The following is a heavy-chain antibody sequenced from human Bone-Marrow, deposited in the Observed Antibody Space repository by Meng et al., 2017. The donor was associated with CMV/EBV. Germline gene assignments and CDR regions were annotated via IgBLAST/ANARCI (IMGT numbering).Heavy chain of an antibody. CDR3: AKDHGYSSSWRYYYYGMDV. J-gene: IGHJ6*02. CDR1: GGSISSYY. Sequence: SETLSLTCTVSGGSISSYYWNWIRQPPGKGLEWIGYIYYSGSTNYNPSLKSRVTMSVDTSRNQFSLKLSSVTAADTAVYYCAKDHGYSSSWRYYYYGMDVWGQGTTVTVSS. V-gene: IGHV4-59*01. CDR2: IYYSGST. D-gene: IGHD6-13*01.